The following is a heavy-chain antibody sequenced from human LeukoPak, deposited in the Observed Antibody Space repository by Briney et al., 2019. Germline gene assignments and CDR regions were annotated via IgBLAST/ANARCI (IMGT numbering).Heavy chain of an antibody. CDR1: GFTFDDYA. J-gene: IGHJ4*02. D-gene: IGHD4-23*01. CDR2: ISWISGSI. CDR3: AKEVGTFDY. V-gene: IGHV3-9*01. Sequence: GGSLRFSCAASGFTFDDYAMHWVRQVPGKGLEWVSGISWISGSIGYADSVKGRFTISRDNAKNSLYLQMNSLRVEDTALYYCAKEVGTFDYWGQGTLVTVSS.